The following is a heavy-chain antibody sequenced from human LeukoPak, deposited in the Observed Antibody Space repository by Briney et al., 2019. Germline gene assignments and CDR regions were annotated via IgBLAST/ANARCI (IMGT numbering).Heavy chain of an antibody. CDR1: GGSSSGYY. D-gene: IGHD1-26*01. Sequence: PSETLSLTCGVYGGSSSGYYWSWIRQPPGKGLEWIGEINHSGSTNYNPSLKSRVTISVDTSKNQFSLKLSSVTAADRAVYYCVRVGGSYYFDYWGQGTLVTVSS. V-gene: IGHV4-34*01. CDR2: INHSGST. J-gene: IGHJ4*02. CDR3: VRVGGSYYFDY.